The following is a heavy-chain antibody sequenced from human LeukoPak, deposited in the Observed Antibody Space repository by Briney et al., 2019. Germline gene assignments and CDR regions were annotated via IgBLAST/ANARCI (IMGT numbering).Heavy chain of an antibody. CDR1: GYTFTSYG. CDR3: ARDGQYSSSWYMSYYGMDV. CDR2: ISAYNGNT. J-gene: IGHJ6*02. V-gene: IGHV1-18*01. D-gene: IGHD6-13*01. Sequence: ASVKVPCKASGYTFTSYGISWVRQAPGQGLEWMGWISAYNGNTNYAQKLQGRVTMTTDTSTSTAYMELRSLRSDDTAVYYCARDGQYSSSWYMSYYGMDVWGQGTTVTVSS.